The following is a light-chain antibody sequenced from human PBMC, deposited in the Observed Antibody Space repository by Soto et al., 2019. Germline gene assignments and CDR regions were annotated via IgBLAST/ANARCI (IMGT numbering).Light chain of an antibody. CDR2: DAS. Sequence: DIQMTQSPSTLSASVGDRVTITCRASQSISSWLAWYQQKPGKAPKLLIYDASSLESGVPSRFSGSGSGTEFSLTISSLQPDDFATYYCQQYKSFSLTFGEGTKVDI. CDR1: QSISSW. V-gene: IGKV1-5*01. CDR3: QQYKSFSLT. J-gene: IGKJ4*01.